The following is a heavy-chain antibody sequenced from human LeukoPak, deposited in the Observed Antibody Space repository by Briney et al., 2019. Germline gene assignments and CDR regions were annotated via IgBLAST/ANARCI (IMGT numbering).Heavy chain of an antibody. CDR2: INHSGIT. CDR3: ARGCGYYDFWSGYQSPYYFDY. CDR1: GGSFSGYY. J-gene: IGHJ4*02. Sequence: SETLSLNCAVYGGSFSGYYWSWIRQPPGKGLEWIGEINHSGITNYNPSLKSRATISLDTFRNKFSLKLSSVPAADTAVYYCARGCGYYDFWSGYQSPYYFDYWGQGTLVTVSS. D-gene: IGHD3-3*01. V-gene: IGHV4-34*01.